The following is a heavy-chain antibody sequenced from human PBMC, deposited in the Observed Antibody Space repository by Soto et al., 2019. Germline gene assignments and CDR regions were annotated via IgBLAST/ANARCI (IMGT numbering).Heavy chain of an antibody. CDR2: IKEDGSEK. V-gene: IGHV3-7*05. CDR3: ARGRFGDLTSYYFDY. Sequence: EVQLVESGGGLVQPGGSLRLSCAASGFTFSSYWMSWVRQAPGKGLEWVANIKEDGSEKYYVDSVKGRFTISRDNAKNSLYLQMNSLRAEYTAVYYCARGRFGDLTSYYFDYWGQGTLVTVSS. D-gene: IGHD3-10*01. CDR1: GFTFSSYW. J-gene: IGHJ4*02.